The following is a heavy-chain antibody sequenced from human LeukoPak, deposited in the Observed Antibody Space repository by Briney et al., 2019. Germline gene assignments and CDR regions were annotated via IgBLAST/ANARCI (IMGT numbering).Heavy chain of an antibody. CDR2: ISYDGSNK. D-gene: IGHD3-3*01. J-gene: IGHJ6*02. CDR1: GFTFSSYA. Sequence: PGGSLRLSCAASGFTFSSYAMHWVRQAPGKGLEWVAVISYDGSNKYYADSVKGRFTISRDNSKNTLYLQMNSLRAEDTAVYYCARDREATHPLKPLHYDFWSGYYTNYYYGMDVWGQGTTVTVSS. CDR3: ARDREATHPLKPLHYDFWSGYYTNYYYGMDV. V-gene: IGHV3-30-3*01.